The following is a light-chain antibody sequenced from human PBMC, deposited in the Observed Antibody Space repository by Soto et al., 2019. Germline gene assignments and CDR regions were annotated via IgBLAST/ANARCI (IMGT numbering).Light chain of an antibody. CDR2: NPS. V-gene: IGKV1-5*03. Sequence: DIPLTQSPSTLSTSVGDRVTISCRASQSISSWLAWYQQKPGKAPKLLIYNPSNLESGVPPRFGGSGSGTEFTLTISSLQPDDFATYYCQYWSDYCWTFGQGTKVEIK. CDR1: QSISSW. J-gene: IGKJ1*01. CDR3: QYWSDYCWT.